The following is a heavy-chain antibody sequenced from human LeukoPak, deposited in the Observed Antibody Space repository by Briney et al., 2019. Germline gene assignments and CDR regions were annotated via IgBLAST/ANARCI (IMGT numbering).Heavy chain of an antibody. CDR2: IYPGDSDT. J-gene: IGHJ5*02. CDR3: ARHPRGVGLDWFDP. Sequence: GESLKISCRGSGYSFTSYWIGWVRQMPGKGLEWMGIIYPGDSDTRYSPSFQGQVTISADKSISTAYLQWSSLRSEDTAVYYCARHPRGVGLDWFDPWGQGTLVTVSS. V-gene: IGHV5-51*01. CDR1: GYSFTSYW. D-gene: IGHD3-10*01.